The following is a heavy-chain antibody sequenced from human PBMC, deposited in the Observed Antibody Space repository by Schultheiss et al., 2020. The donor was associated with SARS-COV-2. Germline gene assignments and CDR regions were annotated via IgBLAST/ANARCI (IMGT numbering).Heavy chain of an antibody. D-gene: IGHD6-13*01. CDR3: ARCFSSNWPSYFDY. CDR2: IYPADSDT. V-gene: IGHV5-51*01. J-gene: IGHJ4*02. CDR1: GYSFTSYW. Sequence: GESLKISCKGSGYSFTSYWIGWVRQMPGKGLEWMGVIYPADSDTRYSPSFQGQVTISADKSIRTAYLQWSSLKASDTAMYYCARCFSSNWPSYFDYWGQGTLVTVSS.